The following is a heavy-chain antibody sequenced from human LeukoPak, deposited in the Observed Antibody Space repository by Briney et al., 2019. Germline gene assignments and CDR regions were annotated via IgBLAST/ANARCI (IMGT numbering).Heavy chain of an antibody. CDR2: ISAYNGNT. CDR3: ARENIVVVPAAMKAGPNWFDP. CDR1: GYTFTSYD. V-gene: IGHV1-18*01. J-gene: IGHJ5*02. Sequence: ASVKVSCKASGYTFTSYDINWVRQATGQGLEWMGWISAYNGNTNYAQKLQGRVTMTTDTSTSTAYMELRSLRSDDTAVYYCARENIVVVPAAMKAGPNWFDPWGQGTLVTVSS. D-gene: IGHD2-2*01.